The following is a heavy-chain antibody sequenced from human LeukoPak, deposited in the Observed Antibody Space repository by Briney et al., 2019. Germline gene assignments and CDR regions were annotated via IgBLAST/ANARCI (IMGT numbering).Heavy chain of an antibody. CDR3: ARPRWLQFGPHDS. D-gene: IGHD5-24*01. J-gene: IGHJ4*02. CDR2: IKQDESGR. Sequence: GGSLRLSCVASGFTLSTFWMTWVRQAPGKGLEWVAHIKQDESGRYYVDSVKGRFTISRDNAKNSLYLQMNSLRAEDTAIYYCARPRWLQFGPHDSWGQGTLVTVSS. V-gene: IGHV3-7*01. CDR1: GFTLSTFW.